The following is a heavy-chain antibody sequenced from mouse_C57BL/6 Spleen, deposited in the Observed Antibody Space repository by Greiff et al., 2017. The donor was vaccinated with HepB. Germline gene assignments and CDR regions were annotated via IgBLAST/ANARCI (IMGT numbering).Heavy chain of an antibody. CDR3: TERGYYSNYEDAMDY. D-gene: IGHD2-5*01. Sequence: EVHLVESGAELVRPGASVKLSCTASGFNIKDDYMHWVKQRPEQGLEWIGWIDPENGDTEYASKFQGKATITADTSSNTAYLQLSSLTSEDTAVYYCTERGYYSNYEDAMDYWGQGTSVTVSS. J-gene: IGHJ4*01. CDR1: GFNIKDDY. CDR2: IDPENGDT. V-gene: IGHV14-4*01.